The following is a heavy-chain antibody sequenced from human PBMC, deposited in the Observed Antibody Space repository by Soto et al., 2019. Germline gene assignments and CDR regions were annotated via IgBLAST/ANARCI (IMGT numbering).Heavy chain of an antibody. D-gene: IGHD2-15*01. V-gene: IGHV1-69*13. CDR2: IIPIFGTA. J-gene: IGHJ5*02. Sequence: SVKVSCKASGGTFSSYAISWVRQAPGQGLEWMGGIIPIFGTANYAQKFQGRVTITADESTSTAYMELSSLRSEDTAVYYCARDSGHGGRLNNWFDPWGQGTLVTVSS. CDR1: GGTFSSYA. CDR3: ARDSGHGGRLNNWFDP.